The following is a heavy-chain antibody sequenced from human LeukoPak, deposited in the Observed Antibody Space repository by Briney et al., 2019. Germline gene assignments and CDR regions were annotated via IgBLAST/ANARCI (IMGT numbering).Heavy chain of an antibody. CDR3: ARAASVRGWYVAY. Sequence: SETLSLTCAVYGGSFSGYYWSCIRQPPGKGLELMGEINHRGSTHYHPSLKSRVTISVDTSQNQFSLKLSSVTAADTAVYYCARAASVRGWYVAYWGQGTLVTVSS. V-gene: IGHV4-34*01. CDR2: INHRGST. CDR1: GGSFSGYY. J-gene: IGHJ4*02. D-gene: IGHD6-19*01.